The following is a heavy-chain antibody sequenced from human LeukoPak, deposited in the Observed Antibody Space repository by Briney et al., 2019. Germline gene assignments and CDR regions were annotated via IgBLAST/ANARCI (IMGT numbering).Heavy chain of an antibody. Sequence: GGSLRLSCAASGFTFSSYGMHWVRQAPGKGLEWVAVIWYDGSNKYYADSVKGRFTISRDNSKNTLYLQMNSLRAEDTAVYYCARTYYYGSGSWNRYYFDYWGQGTLVTVSS. CDR2: IWYDGSNK. CDR1: GFTFSSYG. CDR3: ARTYYYGSGSWNRYYFDY. V-gene: IGHV3-33*01. J-gene: IGHJ4*02. D-gene: IGHD3-10*01.